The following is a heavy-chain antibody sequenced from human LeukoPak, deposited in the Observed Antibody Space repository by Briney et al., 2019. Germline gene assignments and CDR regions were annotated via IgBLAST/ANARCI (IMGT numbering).Heavy chain of an antibody. J-gene: IGHJ4*02. Sequence: GGSLRLSCAASGFTFSSYWMSWVRQAPGKGLEWVANIKQDGSEKYYVDSVKGRFTISRDNARNSLYLQMNSLRAEDTAVYYCARGRGGYSSSWLDYWGQGTLVTVSS. CDR2: IKQDGSEK. D-gene: IGHD6-13*01. CDR1: GFTFSSYW. CDR3: ARGRGGYSSSWLDY. V-gene: IGHV3-7*01.